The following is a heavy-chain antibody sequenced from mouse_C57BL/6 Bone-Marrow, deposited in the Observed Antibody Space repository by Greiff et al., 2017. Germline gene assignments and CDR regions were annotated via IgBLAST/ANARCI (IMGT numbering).Heavy chain of an antibody. CDR2: IDPSDSYT. Sequence: QVQLQQPGAELVMPGASVKLSCKASGYTFTSYWMHWVKQRPGQGLEWIGEIDPSDSYTNYNQKFKGKSTLTVDTSSSTAYMQLSSLTSEGSAVYCGERVYYYGAGWFAYWGQGTLVTVSA. CDR3: ERVYYYGAGWFAY. CDR1: GYTFTSYW. D-gene: IGHD1-1*01. J-gene: IGHJ3*01. V-gene: IGHV1-69*01.